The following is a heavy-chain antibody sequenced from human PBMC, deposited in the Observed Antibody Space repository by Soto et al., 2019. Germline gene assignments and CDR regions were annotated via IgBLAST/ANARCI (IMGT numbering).Heavy chain of an antibody. D-gene: IGHD2-15*01. CDR3: AKAWKRNKVVAAAQTSYYYYGMDV. CDR1: GFTFSSYA. Sequence: GGSLRLSCAASGFTFSSYAMSWVRQAPGKGLEWVSAISGSGGSTYYADSVKGRFTISRDNSKNTLYLQMNSLRAEDTAVYYCAKAWKRNKVVAAAQTSYYYYGMDVWGQGTTVTVSS. V-gene: IGHV3-23*01. J-gene: IGHJ6*02. CDR2: ISGSGGST.